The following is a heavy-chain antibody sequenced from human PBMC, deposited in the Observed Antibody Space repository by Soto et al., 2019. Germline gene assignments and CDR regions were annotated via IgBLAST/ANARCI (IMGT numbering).Heavy chain of an antibody. J-gene: IGHJ2*01. CDR3: ARTLMIRSGGVTEPIYWSCDL. CDR2: IFVTGST. D-gene: IGHD3-16*01. V-gene: IGHV4-31*03. Sequence: QVQLQESGPGLVKPSQTLSLTCTVSGGSISGGYYWTWIRQSPEKGLEWIGYIFVTGSTDYNPSPTSRVVILLDTSENQLSVRLESVTAADPAVDYWARTLMIRSGGVTEPIYWSCDLWGRGTLVPVSS. CDR1: GGSISGGYY.